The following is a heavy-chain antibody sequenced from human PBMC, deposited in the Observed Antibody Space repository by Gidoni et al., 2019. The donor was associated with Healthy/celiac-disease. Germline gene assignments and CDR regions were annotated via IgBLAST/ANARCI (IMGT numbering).Heavy chain of an antibody. CDR3: AKDRGIVPANWFDL. CDR1: GFTLSSYA. J-gene: IGHJ5*02. V-gene: IGHV3-23*01. Sequence: VQLFDSGGGLILPGGSLRLSRAASGFTLSSYAMSWVGQAPGKGMEWVSAISGSGGSTYYADSGKGRFTISRDNSKNTLYLQMNSLRAEDTAVYYCAKDRGIVPANWFDLWGQGTLVTVSS. CDR2: ISGSGGST. D-gene: IGHD2-2*01.